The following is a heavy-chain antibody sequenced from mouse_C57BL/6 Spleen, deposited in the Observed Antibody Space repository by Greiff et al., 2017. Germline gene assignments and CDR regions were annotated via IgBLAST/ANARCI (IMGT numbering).Heavy chain of an antibody. V-gene: IGHV1-54*01. CDR1: GYAFTNYL. CDR3: ARDYGSSYADY. CDR2: INPGSGGT. J-gene: IGHJ2*01. Sequence: VQLQQSGAELVRPGTSVKVSCKASGYAFTNYLIEWVKQRPGQGLEWIGVINPGSGGTNYNEKFKGKATLTADKSSSTAYMQLSSLTSEDSAVYFCARDYGSSYADYWGQGTTLTVSS. D-gene: IGHD1-1*01.